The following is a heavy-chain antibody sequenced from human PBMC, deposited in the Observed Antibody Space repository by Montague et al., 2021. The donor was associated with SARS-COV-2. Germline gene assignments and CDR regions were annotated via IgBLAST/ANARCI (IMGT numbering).Heavy chain of an antibody. V-gene: IGHV4-61*08. D-gene: IGHD6-13*01. Sequence: SETLSLTCTVSGGSVSSGGYYWSWIRQPPGKELEWIGYIYYSGSTNYXXXLKSRVTISLDTSKNQFSLKLTSVTAADTAVYYCARVSLAAAATRSDYWGQGTLVTVSS. CDR2: IYYSGST. CDR3: ARVSLAAAATRSDY. J-gene: IGHJ4*02. CDR1: GGSVSSGGYY.